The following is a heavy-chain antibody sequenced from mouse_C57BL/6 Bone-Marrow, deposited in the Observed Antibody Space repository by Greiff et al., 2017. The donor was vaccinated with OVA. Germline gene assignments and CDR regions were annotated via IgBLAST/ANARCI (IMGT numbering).Heavy chain of an antibody. Sequence: QVQLKQPGAELVKPGASVKMSCKASGYTFTSYWITWVKQRPGQGLEWIGDIYPGSGSTNYNEKFKSKATLTVDTSSSTAYMQLSSLTSEDSAVYYCARVRDYYGSSLGYWGQGTTLTVSS. CDR3: ARVRDYYGSSLGY. CDR2: IYPGSGST. CDR1: GYTFTSYW. V-gene: IGHV1-55*01. D-gene: IGHD1-1*01. J-gene: IGHJ2*01.